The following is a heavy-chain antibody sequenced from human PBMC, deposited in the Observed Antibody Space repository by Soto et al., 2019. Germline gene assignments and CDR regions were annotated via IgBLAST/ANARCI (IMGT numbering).Heavy chain of an antibody. J-gene: IGHJ4*02. CDR2: ISYDGSNK. Sequence: GGSLRLSCAASGFTFSSYAMHWVRQAPGKGLEWVAVISYDGSNKYYADSVKGRFTISRDSSKNTLYLQMNSLRPEDTAVYYCARGGIAVAANYFDYWGQGTLVTVSS. D-gene: IGHD6-19*01. V-gene: IGHV3-30-3*01. CDR3: ARGGIAVAANYFDY. CDR1: GFTFSSYA.